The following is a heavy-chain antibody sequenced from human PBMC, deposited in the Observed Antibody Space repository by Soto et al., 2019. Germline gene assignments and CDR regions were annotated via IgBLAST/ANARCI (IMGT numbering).Heavy chain of an antibody. J-gene: IGHJ5*02. D-gene: IGHD6-13*01. CDR3: ARLAAAATSRYNWFDP. V-gene: IGHV1-18*01. CDR1: GYTFTIYG. CDR2: ISAYNGNT. Sequence: ASVKVSCKASGYTFTIYGISWVRQAPGQGLEWMGWISAYNGNTNYAQKLQGRVTMTTDTSTSTAYMELRSLRSDDTAVYYCARLAAAATSRYNWFDPWGQGTLVTVSS.